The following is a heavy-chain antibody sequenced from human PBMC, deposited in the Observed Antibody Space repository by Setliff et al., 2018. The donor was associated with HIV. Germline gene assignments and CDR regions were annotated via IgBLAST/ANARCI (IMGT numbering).Heavy chain of an antibody. CDR3: ARGGTSSNWFGP. CDR2: IYNSVTT. Sequence: SETLSLTCAVYGGSFNGYYWSWIRQPPGKGLEWIGSIYNSVTTNYNPSLKSRVTISLDTSKNQFSLKLTSVTAADTAVYYCARGGTSSNWFGPWGQGTLVTVSS. D-gene: IGHD2-2*01. V-gene: IGHV4-34*01. J-gene: IGHJ5*02. CDR1: GGSFNGYY.